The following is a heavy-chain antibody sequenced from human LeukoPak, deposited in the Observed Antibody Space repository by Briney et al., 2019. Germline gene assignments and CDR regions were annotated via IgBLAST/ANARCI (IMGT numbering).Heavy chain of an antibody. Sequence: GASVKVSCKASGGTFSSYAISWVRQAPGQGLEWMGGIIPIFGTANYAQKFQGRVTITTDGSTSTAYMGLSSLRSGDTAVYYCARVGSADYYYYMDVWGKGTTVTVSS. CDR2: IIPIFGTA. D-gene: IGHD5-12*01. V-gene: IGHV1-69*05. J-gene: IGHJ6*03. CDR3: ARVGSADYYYYMDV. CDR1: GGTFSSYA.